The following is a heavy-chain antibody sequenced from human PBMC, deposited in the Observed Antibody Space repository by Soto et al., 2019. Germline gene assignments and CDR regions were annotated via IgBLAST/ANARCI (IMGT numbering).Heavy chain of an antibody. V-gene: IGHV3-74*01. Sequence: EVQLVESGGGLVQPGGSLRLSCAASGFTFSSNWMHWVRRVPGRGLVWVSRINTDGSITDYVDSVKGRFTISRDNAKNTLYLQMNSLRAEDTAVYYCARDGYYYGSGSYSRTFDPWGQGTLVTVSS. CDR3: ARDGYYYGSGSYSRTFDP. CDR1: GFTFSSNW. CDR2: INTDGSIT. D-gene: IGHD3-10*01. J-gene: IGHJ5*02.